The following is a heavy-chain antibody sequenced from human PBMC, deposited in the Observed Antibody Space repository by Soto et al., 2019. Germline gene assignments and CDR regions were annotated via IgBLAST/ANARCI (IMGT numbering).Heavy chain of an antibody. CDR3: ARGYCSGGSCYSMFDY. V-gene: IGHV4-59*01. Sequence: SETLSLTCTVSGGSISSYYWSWIRQPPGKGLEWIGYIYYSGSTNYNPSLKSRVTISVDTSKNQFSLKLSSVTAADTAVYYCARGYCSGGSCYSMFDYWGQGTLVTVSS. CDR2: IYYSGST. CDR1: GGSISSYY. D-gene: IGHD2-15*01. J-gene: IGHJ4*02.